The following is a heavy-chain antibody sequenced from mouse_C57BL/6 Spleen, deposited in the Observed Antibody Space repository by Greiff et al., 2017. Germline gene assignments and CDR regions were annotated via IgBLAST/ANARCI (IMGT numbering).Heavy chain of an antibody. CDR2: IDPEDGET. D-gene: IGHD2-10*01. Sequence: VQLKQSGAELVKPGASVKLSCTASGFNIKDYYMHWVKQRTEQGLEWIGRIDPEDGETKYAPNFQGKATITADTSSNTAYLQLSSLTSEDTAVYYCARSGNLLLYFDVWGTGTTVTVSS. V-gene: IGHV14-2*01. CDR1: GFNIKDYY. CDR3: ARSGNLLLYFDV. J-gene: IGHJ1*03.